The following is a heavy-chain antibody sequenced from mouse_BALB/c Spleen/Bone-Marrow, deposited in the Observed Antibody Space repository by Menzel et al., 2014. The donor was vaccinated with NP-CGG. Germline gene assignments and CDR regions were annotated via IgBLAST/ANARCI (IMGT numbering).Heavy chain of an antibody. Sequence: VQLQQSGAELVMPGASVKMSCKASGYTFTDYWMHWAKQRPGQGLEWIGAIDTSDSYTSYNQKFKGKATLTVDESSSTAYMQLSSLTSEDSAVYYCARKYDYYYAMDYWGQGTSVTVSS. V-gene: IGHV1-69*01. CDR1: GYTFTDYW. CDR2: IDTSDSYT. D-gene: IGHD2-4*01. CDR3: ARKYDYYYAMDY. J-gene: IGHJ4*01.